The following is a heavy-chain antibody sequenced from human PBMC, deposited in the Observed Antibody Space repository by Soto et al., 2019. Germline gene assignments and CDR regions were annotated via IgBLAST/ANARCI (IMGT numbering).Heavy chain of an antibody. V-gene: IGHV4-61*01. Sequence: SETLSLTCTVSGGSVSSGSYYWSWIRQPPGKGLEWIGYIYYSGSTNYNPSLKSRVTISVDTSKNQFSLKLSSVTAADTAVYYCARAPIRFLEWLSFDYWGQGTLVTVSS. D-gene: IGHD3-3*01. CDR3: ARAPIRFLEWLSFDY. J-gene: IGHJ4*02. CDR1: GGSVSSGSYY. CDR2: IYYSGST.